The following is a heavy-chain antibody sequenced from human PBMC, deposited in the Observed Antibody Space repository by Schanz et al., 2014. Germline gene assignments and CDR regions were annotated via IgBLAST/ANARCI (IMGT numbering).Heavy chain of an antibody. CDR2: ITAYNGDT. Sequence: QEQLVQSGAEVRKPGASVKVSCKTSGYTFSDYGITWVRQAPGQGLEWVGRITAYNGDTNYIQKLQGRVTMTTDTSTSTAYMELRNLRSDDTAVYYCARAKRFGDMDVWGQGTTVTVAS. D-gene: IGHD3-10*01. CDR3: ARAKRFGDMDV. V-gene: IGHV1-18*01. J-gene: IGHJ6*02. CDR1: GYTFSDYG.